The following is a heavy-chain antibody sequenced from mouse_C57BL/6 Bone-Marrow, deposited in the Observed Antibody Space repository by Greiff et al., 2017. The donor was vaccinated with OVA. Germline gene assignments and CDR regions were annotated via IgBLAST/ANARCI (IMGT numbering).Heavy chain of an antibody. Sequence: VQLVESGAELARPGASVKLSCKASGYTFTSYGISWVKQRTGQGLEWIGEIYPRSGNTYYNEKFKGKATLTADKSSSTAYMELRSLTSEDSAVYVCASYGSSLYYAMDYWGQGTSVTVSS. J-gene: IGHJ4*01. D-gene: IGHD1-1*01. CDR1: GYTFTSYG. V-gene: IGHV1-81*01. CDR2: IYPRSGNT. CDR3: ASYGSSLYYAMDY.